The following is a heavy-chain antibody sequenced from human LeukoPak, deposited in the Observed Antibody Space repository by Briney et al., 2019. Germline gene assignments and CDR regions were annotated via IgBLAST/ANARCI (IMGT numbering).Heavy chain of an antibody. CDR3: AGEYCSGGSCRQGFDY. CDR2: INPNSGDT. CDR1: GYTFTGYY. Sequence: ASVKLSCKASGYTFTGYYMNWVRQAPGQGLEYMGWINPNSGDTNHAQNFQGRVTLTRDTSISTAYMELSSLRSDDSAVYYCAGEYCSGGSCRQGFDYWGQGTLVTVSS. D-gene: IGHD2-15*01. J-gene: IGHJ4*02. V-gene: IGHV1-2*02.